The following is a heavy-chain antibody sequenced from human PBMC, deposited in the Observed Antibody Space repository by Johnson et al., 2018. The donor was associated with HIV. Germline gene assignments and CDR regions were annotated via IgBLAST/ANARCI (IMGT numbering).Heavy chain of an antibody. CDR1: GFTFSTYW. CDR3: ARGGRDAFDI. V-gene: IGHV3-7*01. Sequence: VQLVESGGGLVQPGGSVRLSCAASGFTFSTYWMSWVRQAPGRGLEWVASIKPDGSDKYSVDSVKGRFTISRDNAKNSLSLQINGLRADVTAVYYCARGGRDAFDIWGQGTMVTVSS. D-gene: IGHD3-16*01. J-gene: IGHJ3*02. CDR2: IKPDGSDK.